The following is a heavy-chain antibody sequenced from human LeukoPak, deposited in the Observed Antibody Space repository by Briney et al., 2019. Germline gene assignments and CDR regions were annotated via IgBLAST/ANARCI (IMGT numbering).Heavy chain of an antibody. CDR3: ARAYGGNSYFFDF. CDR2: ISWDGDRT. V-gene: IGHV3-43*01. D-gene: IGHD4-23*01. J-gene: IGHJ4*02. Sequence: TGGSLRLSCAASGFKFDDYTMHWVRHFPGKGLEWISLISWDGDRTFYGGSVQGRFTISRDNHKSSLYLEMNSLTTDDAAFYYCARAYGGNSYFFDFWGQGSLVTVSS. CDR1: GFKFDDYT.